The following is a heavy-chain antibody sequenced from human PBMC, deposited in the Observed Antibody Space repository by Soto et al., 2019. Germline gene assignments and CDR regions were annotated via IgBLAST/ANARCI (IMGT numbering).Heavy chain of an antibody. CDR1: GGSISSGGYS. CDR3: ARDPLEGNWFDP. CDR2: IYHRGST. Sequence: QLQLQESGSGLVRPSQTLSLTCAVSGGSISSGGYSWNWIRQPPGKGLEWIGYIYHRGSTLYNPSLKRRVTISVDTSKNQFSLKLSSVTAADTAVYYCARDPLEGNWFDPWGQGTLVTVSS. J-gene: IGHJ5*02. V-gene: IGHV4-30-2*01.